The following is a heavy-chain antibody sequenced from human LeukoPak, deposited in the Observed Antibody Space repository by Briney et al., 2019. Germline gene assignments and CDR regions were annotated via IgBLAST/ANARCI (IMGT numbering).Heavy chain of an antibody. Sequence: PSETLSLTCTVSGGSVSSGSYYWSWIRQLPGKGLEWIGYIYYSGSTNYNPSLKSRVTISVDTSKNQFSLKLSSVTAADTAVYYCARWKGYGGIQSFDYWGQGTLVTVSS. CDR2: IYYSGST. V-gene: IGHV4-61*01. J-gene: IGHJ4*02. CDR1: GGSVSSGSYY. CDR3: ARWKGYGGIQSFDY. D-gene: IGHD4-23*01.